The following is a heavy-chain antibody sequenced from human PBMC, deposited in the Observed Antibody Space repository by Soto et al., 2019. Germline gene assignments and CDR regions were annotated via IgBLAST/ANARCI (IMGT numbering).Heavy chain of an antibody. J-gene: IGHJ6*02. Sequence: QVQLVESGGGVVQPGRSLRLSCAASGFTFSSYGMHWVRQAPGKGLEWVAVISDDGSNKYYADSVKGRFTTSRDNSKNKLDLQMTSLGAEDTAVYYCGKDFLWFRDFVYGMAVCVQVTTVTVSS. CDR2: ISDDGSNK. CDR3: GKDFLWFRDFVYGMAV. V-gene: IGHV3-30*18. CDR1: GFTFSSYG. D-gene: IGHD3-10*01.